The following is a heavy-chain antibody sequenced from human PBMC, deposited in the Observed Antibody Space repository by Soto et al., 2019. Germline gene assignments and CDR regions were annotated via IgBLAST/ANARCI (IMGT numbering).Heavy chain of an antibody. V-gene: IGHV4-31*03. CDR2: IYYSGST. CDR1: YGNIINLGCY. CDR3: ARGGGTAFVMRYYGMDV. Sequence: LPHPNTVFYGNIINLGCYWSFKKQHPGKGLEWIGYIYYSGSTYYNPSLKSRVTISVDTSKNQFSLKLSSVTAADTAVYYCARGGGTAFVMRYYGMDVWGQGTTVTVSS. J-gene: IGHJ6*02. D-gene: IGHD2-15*01.